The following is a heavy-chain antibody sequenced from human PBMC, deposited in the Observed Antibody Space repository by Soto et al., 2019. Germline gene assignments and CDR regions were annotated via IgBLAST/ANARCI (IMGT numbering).Heavy chain of an antibody. CDR1: GGSFSGYY. Sequence: PSETLSLTCAVYGGSFSGYYWSWIRQPPGKGLEWIGEINHSGSTNYNPSLKSRVTISVDTSKNQFSLKLSSVTAADTAVYYCARGGTLLWFGELALDYYYGMDVWGQGTTVTVYS. V-gene: IGHV4-34*01. CDR3: ARGGTLLWFGELALDYYYGMDV. D-gene: IGHD3-10*01. J-gene: IGHJ6*02. CDR2: INHSGST.